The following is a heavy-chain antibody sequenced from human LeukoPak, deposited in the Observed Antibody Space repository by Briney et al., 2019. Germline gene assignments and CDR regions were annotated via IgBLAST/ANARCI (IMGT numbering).Heavy chain of an antibody. Sequence: ASVKVSCKASGYTFTSYYMHWVRQAPGQGLEWMGIINPSGGSTSYAQKFQGRVTMTRDTSTSTVYMELSSLRSEDTAVYYCARGGGSGELGEGPFDYWGQGTLVTVSS. D-gene: IGHD3-10*01. CDR1: GYTFTSYY. J-gene: IGHJ4*02. CDR3: ARGGGSGELGEGPFDY. CDR2: INPSGGST. V-gene: IGHV1-46*01.